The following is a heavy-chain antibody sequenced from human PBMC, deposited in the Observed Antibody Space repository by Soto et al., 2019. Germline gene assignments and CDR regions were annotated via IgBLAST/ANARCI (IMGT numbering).Heavy chain of an antibody. CDR1: GFTFYTHA. Sequence: GSLRLSCAASGFTFYTHAMNWVRQAPGKGLEWVSGISDSGISTYYAGSVKGRCAISRDNSKNTLYLQMNNLRAEDTAVYYCARNGGNNLDYWGQGTVVTVSS. CDR2: ISDSGIST. J-gene: IGHJ4*02. V-gene: IGHV3-23*01. CDR3: ARNGGNNLDY. D-gene: IGHD3-16*01.